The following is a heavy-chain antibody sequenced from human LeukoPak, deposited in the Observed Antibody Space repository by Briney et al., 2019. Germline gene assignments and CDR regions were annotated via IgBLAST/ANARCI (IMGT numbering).Heavy chain of an antibody. D-gene: IGHD1-26*01. J-gene: IGHJ4*02. CDR3: AKGTRVGVTTLFDS. CDR1: GFTFTHFG. Sequence: PGGSLTLSCAGSGFTFTHFGLHWVRQAAGKGLEWVSSTPRNSGRTYYIDFVVGRLTLCRDTSDNPLYLQRTSLGDEDTAVYYCAKGTRVGVTTLFDSWGQGTLVTVSS. V-gene: IGHV3-23*01. CDR2: TPRNSGRT.